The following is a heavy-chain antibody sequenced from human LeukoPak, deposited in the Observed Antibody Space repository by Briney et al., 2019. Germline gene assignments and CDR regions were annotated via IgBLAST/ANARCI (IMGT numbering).Heavy chain of an antibody. V-gene: IGHV1-18*04. Sequence: ASVTVSFTSSGYTFTIYNINWVRQAPGPGHEWMGWISVYNGNTHYAQKLQGRVTITTDTSTSTAYMELRSLRSDDTAVYYCARGSSPAVADFDYWGQGTLVTVSS. D-gene: IGHD6-19*01. CDR2: ISVYNGNT. CDR1: GYTFTIYN. J-gene: IGHJ4*02. CDR3: ARGSSPAVADFDY.